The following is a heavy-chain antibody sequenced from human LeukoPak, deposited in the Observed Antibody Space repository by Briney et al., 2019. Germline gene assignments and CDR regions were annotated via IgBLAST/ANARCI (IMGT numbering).Heavy chain of an antibody. CDR3: ARDAGYCSSTSCSRGDY. D-gene: IGHD2-2*01. Sequence: ASVKVSCKASGYTFTNYGISWVRQAPGQGLEWMGRISAYNGNTDYAQKLQGRVTMTTDTSTTTAYMELRSLRSDDTAVYYCARDAGYCSSTSCSRGDYWGQGTLVTVSS. V-gene: IGHV1-18*01. J-gene: IGHJ4*02. CDR1: GYTFTNYG. CDR2: ISAYNGNT.